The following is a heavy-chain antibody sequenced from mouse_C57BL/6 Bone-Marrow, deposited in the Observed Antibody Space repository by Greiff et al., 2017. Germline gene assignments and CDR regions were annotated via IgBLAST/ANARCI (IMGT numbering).Heavy chain of an antibody. V-gene: IGHV10-1*01. CDR1: GFSFNTYA. J-gene: IGHJ4*01. CDR2: IRSKSNNYAT. CDR3: VKGIYAMDY. Sequence: EVMLVESGGGLVQPKGSLKLSCAASGFSFNTYAMNWVRQAPGNGLEWVARIRSKSNNYATYYADSVKDRFTISRDDSESMLYLQMNNLKTEDTAMYYCVKGIYAMDYWGQGTSVTVSS.